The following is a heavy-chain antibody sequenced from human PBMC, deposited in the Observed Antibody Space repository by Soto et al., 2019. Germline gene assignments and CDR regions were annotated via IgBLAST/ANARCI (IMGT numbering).Heavy chain of an antibody. J-gene: IGHJ6*02. D-gene: IGHD2-21*01. CDR2: INPGNGNI. CDR3: AGGRLWGPGDV. CDR1: GYSFTKYP. Sequence: QVQLVQSGAEVKKPGASVKVSCKTSGYSFTKYPIHWVRQGPGQRLEWLGWINPGNGNIQSSQRLPGRVPFTRDTSASVAYVELTSLTSEDSGTCCRAGGRLWGPGDVWGQGTTVTVSS. V-gene: IGHV1-3*01.